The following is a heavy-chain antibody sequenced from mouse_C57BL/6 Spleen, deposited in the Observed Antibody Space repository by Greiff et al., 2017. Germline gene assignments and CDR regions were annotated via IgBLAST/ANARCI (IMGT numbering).Heavy chain of an antibody. CDR3: ARIYYGYGEYARDY. J-gene: IGHJ4*01. Sequence: VQLQQSGPELVKPGASVKISCKASGYAFSSSWMNWVKQRPGKGLEWIGRIYPGDGDTNYNGKFKGKATLTADKSSSTAYMQLSSLTSEDSAVYFCARIYYGYGEYARDYWGQGTSVTVSS. CDR2: IYPGDGDT. V-gene: IGHV1-82*01. D-gene: IGHD2-2*01. CDR1: GYAFSSSW.